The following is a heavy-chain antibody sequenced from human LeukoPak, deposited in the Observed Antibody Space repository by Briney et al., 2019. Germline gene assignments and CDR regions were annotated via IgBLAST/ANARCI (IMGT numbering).Heavy chain of an antibody. CDR2: IYYSGST. CDR3: ARAVGFGDDYAEYFQH. J-gene: IGHJ1*01. Sequence: ETLSLTCTVSGGSISSSSYYWGWIRQPPGKGLEWIGSIYYSGSTYYNPSLKSRVTISVDKSKNQFSLKLSSVTAADTAVYYCARAVGFGDDYAEYFQHWGQGTLVTVSS. D-gene: IGHD3-10*01. V-gene: IGHV4-39*07. CDR1: GGSISSSSYY.